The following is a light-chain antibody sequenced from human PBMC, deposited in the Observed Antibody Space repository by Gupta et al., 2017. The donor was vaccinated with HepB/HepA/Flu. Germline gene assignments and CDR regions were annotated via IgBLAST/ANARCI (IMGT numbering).Light chain of an antibody. Sequence: QSVVTQTPSASGTPGQRVTISCSGSTSNIGNNPVHWYQQLPGAAPKLVVYGNDQRPSGVPDRFSGSKSGTSASLAIRGLRSEDEADYYCAAWDGRLNAYVFGGGTKVTVL. CDR2: GND. V-gene: IGLV1-44*01. J-gene: IGLJ1*01. CDR3: AAWDGRLNAYV. CDR1: TSNIGNNP.